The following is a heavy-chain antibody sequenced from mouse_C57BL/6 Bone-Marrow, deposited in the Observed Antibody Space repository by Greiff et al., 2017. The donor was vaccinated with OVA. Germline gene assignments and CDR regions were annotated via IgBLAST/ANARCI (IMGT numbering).Heavy chain of an antibody. J-gene: IGHJ4*01. CDR1: GFNITDYY. Sequence: EVKLQESGAELVKPGASVKLSCTASGFNITDYYMHWVKQRTEQGLEWIGRIDPEDGETKYAPKFQGKATITADTSSNTAYLQLSSLTSEDTAVYYCARDGLLRAMDYWGQGTSVTVSS. CDR2: IDPEDGET. V-gene: IGHV14-2*01. CDR3: ARDGLLRAMDY. D-gene: IGHD1-1*01.